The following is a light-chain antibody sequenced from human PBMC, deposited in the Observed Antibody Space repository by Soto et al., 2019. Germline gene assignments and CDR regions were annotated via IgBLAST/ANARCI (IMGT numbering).Light chain of an antibody. CDR1: QSVSSN. Sequence: IVMTQSPATMSVSPGETATVSFRASQSVSSNLAWYQQKPGQAPRLLIYGASTRATGIPARFSGSGSGTEFTLTISSLQSEDFAVYYCQQYNNWPRTFGQGTKVDIK. J-gene: IGKJ1*01. CDR3: QQYNNWPRT. V-gene: IGKV3-15*01. CDR2: GAS.